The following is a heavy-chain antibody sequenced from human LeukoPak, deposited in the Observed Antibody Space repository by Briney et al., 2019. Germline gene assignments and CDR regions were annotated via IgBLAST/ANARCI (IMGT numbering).Heavy chain of an antibody. CDR3: AKDHESSGSGELGF. J-gene: IGHJ4*02. D-gene: IGHD3-10*01. V-gene: IGHV3-48*03. CDR1: GFTFSSYE. Sequence: PGGSLRLSCAASGFTFSSYEMNWVRQAPGKGLEWVSYISSSGSTIYYAGSVKGRFTISRDNAKNSLYLQMNNLRAEDTAVYYCAKDHESSGSGELGFWGQGTLVTVSS. CDR2: ISSSGSTI.